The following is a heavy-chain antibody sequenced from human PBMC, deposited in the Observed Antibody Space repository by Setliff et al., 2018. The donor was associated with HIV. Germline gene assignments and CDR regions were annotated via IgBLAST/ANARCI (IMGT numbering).Heavy chain of an antibody. CDR3: ARGRIALNYYYYMDF. Sequence: LRLSCVASGFSFSASGAHWVRQAPGKGLEWVALITNDGKKKYYADSVTGRFTISRDNSKDTVYLQMNTLSGEDTAVYYCARGRIALNYYYYMDFWGKGTSVTASS. CDR1: GFSFSASG. J-gene: IGHJ6*03. D-gene: IGHD6-13*01. CDR2: ITNDGKKK. V-gene: IGHV3-30*01.